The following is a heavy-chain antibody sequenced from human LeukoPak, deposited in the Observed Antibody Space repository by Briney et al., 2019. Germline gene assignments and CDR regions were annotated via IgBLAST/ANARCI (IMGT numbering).Heavy chain of an antibody. J-gene: IGHJ6*03. D-gene: IGHD4-17*01. Sequence: PGGSLRLSCAASGFTFSSYSMNWVRQAPGKGLEWVSYISSSSSTIYYADSVKGRFTISRDNAKNSLYLQMNSLRAEDTAVYYCARDPPTVATLFHRGYYYYMDVWGKGTTVTVSS. V-gene: IGHV3-48*01. CDR2: ISSSSSTI. CDR1: GFTFSSYS. CDR3: ARDPPTVATLFHRGYYYYMDV.